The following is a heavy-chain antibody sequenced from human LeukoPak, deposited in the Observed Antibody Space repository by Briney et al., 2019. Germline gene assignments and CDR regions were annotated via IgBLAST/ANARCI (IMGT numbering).Heavy chain of an antibody. V-gene: IGHV4-34*01. CDR1: GVSFSGYY. CDR2: INHSGST. J-gene: IGHJ4*02. CDR3: ARGFMEPPFD. D-gene: IGHD1-1*01. Sequence: SETLSLTCAVYGVSFSGYYWSWIRQPPGKGLEWIGEINHSGSTNYNPYLKSRVTISVDTSKNQFSLKLSSVPAADTAVYYCARGFMEPPFDWGQGTLVTVSS.